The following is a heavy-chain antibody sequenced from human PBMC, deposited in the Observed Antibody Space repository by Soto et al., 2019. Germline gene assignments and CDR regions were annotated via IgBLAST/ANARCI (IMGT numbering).Heavy chain of an antibody. CDR3: ARQQDRGIMAAGFDY. CDR2: INPNTGDT. CDR1: GYTFSAYY. V-gene: IGHV1-2*02. J-gene: IGHJ4*01. Sequence: ASVKVSCKASGYTFSAYYVHWVRQAPDQGLEWMGWINPNTGDTYFAQKFQDRVTMTRXXXXSXAXMXVGSLRSDDTAVYFCARQQDRGIMAAGFDYWG. D-gene: IGHD1-26*01.